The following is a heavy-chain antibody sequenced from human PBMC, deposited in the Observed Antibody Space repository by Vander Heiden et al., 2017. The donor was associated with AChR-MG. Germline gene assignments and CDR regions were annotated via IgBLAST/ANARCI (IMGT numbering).Heavy chain of an antibody. V-gene: IGHV1-69*05. J-gene: IGHJ6*03. Sequence: GGEVKMPGSSLRFSCETSEDYPRHYVFNWIRQAPGRTLEWIGGLPSGGTQKVAPAFSDRVAISRDASRRVVYLDLTDLRHDDTAIYYCAASDSFYYFDVWGEGSPVSVSS. CDR1: EDYPRHYV. CDR3: AASDSFYYFDV. CDR2: LPSGGTQ.